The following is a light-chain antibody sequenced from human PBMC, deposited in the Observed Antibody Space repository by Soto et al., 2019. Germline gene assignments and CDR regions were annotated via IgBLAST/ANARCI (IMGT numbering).Light chain of an antibody. CDR1: SSNIGAGYD. Sequence: QSVLTQPPSVSGAPGQRVTISCTGSSSNIGAGYDVHWYQQLPGTAPKLLIYGNSSRPSGVPDRFSGSKSGTSAALANTGLQAEDEADYYCQSYDSSLSGYVFGTGTKLTVL. CDR3: QSYDSSLSGYV. J-gene: IGLJ1*01. V-gene: IGLV1-40*01. CDR2: GNS.